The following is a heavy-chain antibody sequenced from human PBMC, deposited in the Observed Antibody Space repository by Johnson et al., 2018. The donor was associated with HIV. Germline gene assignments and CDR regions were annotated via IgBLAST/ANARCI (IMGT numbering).Heavy chain of an antibody. CDR1: GYTFSGYG. Sequence: QLVESGGGVAQPGRSLRLSCTASGYTFSGYGMHWVRQAPGKGLEWLAVIWKDGKTKYYADSVKGRFSISRDDSRSTLYVQMSSLRAEDTAVYYCARDGGYSYFAFDMWGQGTMVTVSS. J-gene: IGHJ3*02. D-gene: IGHD5-18*01. CDR3: ARDGGYSYFAFDM. CDR2: IWKDGKTK. V-gene: IGHV3-33*01.